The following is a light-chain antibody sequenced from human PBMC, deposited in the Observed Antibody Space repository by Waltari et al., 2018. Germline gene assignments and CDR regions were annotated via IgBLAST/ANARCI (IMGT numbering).Light chain of an antibody. CDR3: QPYERRNPGV. J-gene: IGLJ3*02. CDR2: EEN. V-gene: IGLV6-57*01. Sequence: FVLTQPHSLSESPGKMVTISCIRSSGNIASNYVHWYQQRPGSTPIIVIYEENKTPSGAPDRFSGSIDTSTNSASPTITGLKTEDEADSSCQPYERRNPGVSGGGTKLTVL. CDR1: SGNIASNY.